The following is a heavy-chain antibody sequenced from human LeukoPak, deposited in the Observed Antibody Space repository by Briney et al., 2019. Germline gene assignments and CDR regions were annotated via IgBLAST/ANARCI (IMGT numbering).Heavy chain of an antibody. CDR3: AMSFGPGNWRFYFDY. CDR2: ISTHTGNT. D-gene: IGHD3-10*01. J-gene: IGHJ4*02. Sequence: GASVKVSCKASGYTFTNYGISWLRQAPGQGPEWMAWISTHTGNTLYAQKMQGRVIMTTDTSTATAYMELRSLRSDDTAVYYCAMSFGPGNWRFYFDYWGQGTLITVSS. V-gene: IGHV1-18*04. CDR1: GYTFTNYG.